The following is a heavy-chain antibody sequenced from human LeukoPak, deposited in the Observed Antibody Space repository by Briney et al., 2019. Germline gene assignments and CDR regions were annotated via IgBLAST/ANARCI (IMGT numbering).Heavy chain of an antibody. Sequence: GGSLRLSCAASGFTFSSYGMHWVRQAPGKGLEWVAFIRYDGSKKYYTDSVKGRFTISRDNSKNTLYLQMNSLSAEDTAVYYCARDKIVGATTLDYWGQGTLVTVSS. CDR1: GFTFSSYG. CDR3: ARDKIVGATTLDY. D-gene: IGHD1-26*01. CDR2: IRYDGSKK. V-gene: IGHV3-30*02. J-gene: IGHJ4*02.